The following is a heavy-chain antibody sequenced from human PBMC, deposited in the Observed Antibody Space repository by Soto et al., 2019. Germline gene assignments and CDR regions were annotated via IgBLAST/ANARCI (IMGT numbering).Heavy chain of an antibody. CDR2: IKQDGSEK. J-gene: IGHJ4*02. D-gene: IGHD3-9*01. V-gene: IGHV3-7*01. Sequence: GGSLRLSCAASGFTFSSYWMSWVRQAPGKGLEWVANIKQDGSEKYYVDSVKGRFTISRDNAKNSLYLQMNSLRAEDTAVYYCARSYYDILTGYYGDFDYWGQGTLVTVSS. CDR3: ARSYYDILTGYYGDFDY. CDR1: GFTFSSYW.